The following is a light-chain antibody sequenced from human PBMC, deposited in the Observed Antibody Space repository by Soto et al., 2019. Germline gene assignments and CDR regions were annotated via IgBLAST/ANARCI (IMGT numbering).Light chain of an antibody. CDR2: DVS. CDR1: SSDVGGYNY. CDR3: SSYTSSSTLWV. V-gene: IGLV2-14*01. Sequence: QSALTQPASESGSPGQSITISCTGTSSDVGGYNYVSWYQQHPGKAPKLMIYDVSNRPSGVSNRFSGSKSGNTASLTISGLQAEDEADYYCSSYTSSSTLWVFGTGTKVTVL. J-gene: IGLJ1*01.